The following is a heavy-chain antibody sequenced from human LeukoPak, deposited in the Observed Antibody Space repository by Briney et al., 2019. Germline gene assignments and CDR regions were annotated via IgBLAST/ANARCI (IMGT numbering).Heavy chain of an antibody. CDR1: GFTFSSYW. J-gene: IGHJ4*02. CDR3: AVGAGSLI. V-gene: IGHV3-7*01. Sequence: GGSLRLSCAGSGFTFSSYWMSWVRQAPGKGLEWVANIKQDGSEKYYVDSVKGRFTISRDNAKNSLYLQMNSLRAEDTAVYYCAVGAGSLIWGQGTLVTVSS. CDR2: IKQDGSEK. D-gene: IGHD3-10*01.